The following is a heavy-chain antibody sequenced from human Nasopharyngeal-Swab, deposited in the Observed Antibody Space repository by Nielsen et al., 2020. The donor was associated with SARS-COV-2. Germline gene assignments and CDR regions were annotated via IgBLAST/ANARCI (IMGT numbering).Heavy chain of an antibody. D-gene: IGHD3-22*01. V-gene: IGHV3-48*02. Sequence: GESLKISCAASGFTFSSYSMNWVRQAPGKGLEWVSYISSSSSTIYYADSVKGRFTISRDNAKNSLYLQMNSLRDEDTAVYYCARAHYDSSGYYYFDYWGQGTLVTVFS. CDR1: GFTFSSYS. J-gene: IGHJ4*02. CDR2: ISSSSSTI. CDR3: ARAHYDSSGYYYFDY.